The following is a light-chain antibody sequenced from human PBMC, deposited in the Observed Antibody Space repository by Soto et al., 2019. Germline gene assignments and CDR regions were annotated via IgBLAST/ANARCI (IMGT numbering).Light chain of an antibody. CDR3: QQYGSSST. J-gene: IGKJ4*01. V-gene: IGKV3-20*01. CDR2: GAS. CDR1: QSVSSSY. Sequence: EIVLTQSPGTLSLSPGERATLSCRASQSVSSSYLAWYQQKPGQAPRLLIYGASSRATGIPHRFSGSGSGTDFPLTISRLEPEDFAVYYCQQYGSSSTFGGGTKVEIK.